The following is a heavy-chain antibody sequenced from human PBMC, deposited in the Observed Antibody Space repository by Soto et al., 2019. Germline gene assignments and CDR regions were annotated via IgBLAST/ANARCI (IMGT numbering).Heavy chain of an antibody. Sequence: ASVKVSCKASGYTFTVYHMHWVRQAPGQGLEWMGWINPKSGGTMYPQKFQGRVTMTWDTSISTAYMALTRLRSDNTAVYYCARDLAKGGGSAGFDYWGQGTLVTVSS. D-gene: IGHD1-26*01. J-gene: IGHJ4*02. CDR2: INPKSGGT. V-gene: IGHV1-2*02. CDR1: GYTFTVYH. CDR3: ARDLAKGGGSAGFDY.